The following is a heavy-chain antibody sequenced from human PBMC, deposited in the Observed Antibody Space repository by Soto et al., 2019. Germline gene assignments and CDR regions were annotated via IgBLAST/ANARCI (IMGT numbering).Heavy chain of an antibody. CDR1: GFTFSSYA. V-gene: IGHV3-23*01. D-gene: IGHD5-18*01. J-gene: IGHJ6*02. Sequence: PGGSLRLSCAASGFTFSSYAMSWVRQAPGKWLEWVSAISGSGGSTYYADSVKGRFTISRDNSKNTLYLQMNSLRAEDTAVYYCAKDYVDTAMVTILYYYGMDVWGQGXTVTVYS. CDR2: ISGSGGST. CDR3: AKDYVDTAMVTILYYYGMDV.